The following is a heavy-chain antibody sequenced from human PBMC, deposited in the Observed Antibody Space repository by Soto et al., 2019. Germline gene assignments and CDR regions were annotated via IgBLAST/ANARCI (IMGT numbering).Heavy chain of an antibody. CDR1: GFSFSKYG. Sequence: QMQLVESGGGVVQPGRSLRLSCAASGFSFSKYGMHWVRQAPGKGLEWVAEMSDDGSKKYYGDSVKGRFTISRDNSKNTLYLLMDSLRPEDTAMYYCAKELRETGGYYFDCWGQGTLVTVSS. CDR2: MSDDGSKK. J-gene: IGHJ4*02. CDR3: AKELRETGGYYFDC. V-gene: IGHV3-30*18. D-gene: IGHD3-16*01.